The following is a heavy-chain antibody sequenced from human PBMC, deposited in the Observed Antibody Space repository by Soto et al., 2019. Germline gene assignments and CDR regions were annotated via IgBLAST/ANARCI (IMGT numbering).Heavy chain of an antibody. J-gene: IGHJ6*02. Sequence: PGGSLRLSCAASGFTFSSYAMSWVRQAPGKGLEWVSAISGSGGSTYYADSVKGRFTISRDNSKNTLYLQMNSLRAEDTAVYYCAKGYYYDSSGSEPQYYYGMDVWGQGTTVTVSS. V-gene: IGHV3-23*01. D-gene: IGHD3-22*01. CDR3: AKGYYYDSSGSEPQYYYGMDV. CDR1: GFTFSSYA. CDR2: ISGSGGST.